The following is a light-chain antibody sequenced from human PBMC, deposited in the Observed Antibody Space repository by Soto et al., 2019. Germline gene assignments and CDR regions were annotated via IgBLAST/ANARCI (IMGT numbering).Light chain of an antibody. Sequence: DIQMTQSPPAVSASVGDGLTMACRASQDIGYWLAWYQQKPGQAPKLLIHAATSLQSVGPSRFSGSGSGTDFTLTIRGLQPEDAATYFCQQGNSFPFTSGPGTTVHV. CDR3: QQGNSFPFT. CDR2: AAT. CDR1: QDIGYW. J-gene: IGKJ3*01. V-gene: IGKV1-12*01.